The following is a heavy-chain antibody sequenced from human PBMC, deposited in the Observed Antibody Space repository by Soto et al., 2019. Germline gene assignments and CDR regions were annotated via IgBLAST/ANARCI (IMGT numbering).Heavy chain of an antibody. CDR2: IQYNGYS. Sequence: QVQLQESGPGLVKPSETLSLTCTVSGGSITNYYCSWFRQPPGKGLEWIGYIQYNGYSAYNLSLKRRVARSMDTSKTQFSLMLESVTATDTAVYYCAGHGFGPLHGLVDVWGQGTTVIVSS. CDR3: AGHGFGPLHGLVDV. J-gene: IGHJ6*02. CDR1: GGSITNYY. D-gene: IGHD3-10*01. V-gene: IGHV4-59*08.